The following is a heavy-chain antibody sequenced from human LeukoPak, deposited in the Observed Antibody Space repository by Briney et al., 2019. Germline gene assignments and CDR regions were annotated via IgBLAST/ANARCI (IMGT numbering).Heavy chain of an antibody. CDR3: ARDRTQWYSSNWYGPFDP. D-gene: IGHD6-19*01. CDR1: GGSFSGYY. CDR2: INHSGST. J-gene: IGHJ5*02. V-gene: IGHV4-34*01. Sequence: PSETLSLTCAVYGGSFSGYYWSWIRQPPGKGLEWIGEINHSGSTNYNPSLKSRVTISVDTSKNQFSLKLSSVTAADTAVYYCARDRTQWYSSNWYGPFDPWGQGTLVTVSS.